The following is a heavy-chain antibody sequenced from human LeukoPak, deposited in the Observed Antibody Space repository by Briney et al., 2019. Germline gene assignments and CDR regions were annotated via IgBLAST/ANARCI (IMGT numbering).Heavy chain of an antibody. V-gene: IGHV3-30*02. D-gene: IGHD6-19*01. Sequence: YDGNNKYYADSVKGRFTISRDNSKNTLYLQMNSLRAEDTAVYYCAKDGVAVAGFYYMDVWGKGTTVTVSS. CDR3: AKDGVAVAGFYYMDV. J-gene: IGHJ6*03. CDR2: YDGNNK.